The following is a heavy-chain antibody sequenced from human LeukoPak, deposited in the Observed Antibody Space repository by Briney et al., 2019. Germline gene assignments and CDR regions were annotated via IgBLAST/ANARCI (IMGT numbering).Heavy chain of an antibody. J-gene: IGHJ4*02. CDR3: ARDLSYDILTGYYMTPPFDY. D-gene: IGHD3-9*01. Sequence: GASVKVSCKASGYTFTSYYMHWVRQAPGQGLEWMGIINPSGGSTSYAQKFQGRVTMTRDMSTSTVYMELSSLRSEDTAVYYCARDLSYDILTGYYMTPPFDYWGQGTLVTVSS. CDR1: GYTFTSYY. V-gene: IGHV1-46*01. CDR2: INPSGGST.